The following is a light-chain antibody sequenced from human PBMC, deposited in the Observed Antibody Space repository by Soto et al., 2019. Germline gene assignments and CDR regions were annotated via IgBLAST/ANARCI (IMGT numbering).Light chain of an antibody. CDR1: QDINSY. CDR3: QQRSNSPPWIT. V-gene: IGKV3-11*01. J-gene: IGKJ5*01. Sequence: ETVLTQSPATLSLSPGEIATLSCMASQDINSYLAWYQQKPGQAPRLLIYDASNRATGIPAKFSGSGSGTDFTLTISSLEPEDSAVYYCQQRSNSPPWITFGQGTRLE. CDR2: DAS.